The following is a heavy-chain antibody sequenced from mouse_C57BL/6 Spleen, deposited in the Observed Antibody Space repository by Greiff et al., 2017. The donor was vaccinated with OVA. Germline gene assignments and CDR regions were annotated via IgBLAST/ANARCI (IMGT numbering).Heavy chain of an antibody. CDR3: AIPSLGPYFDY. Sequence: VQLQQSGPELVKPGASVKISCKASGYTFTDYYMNWVKQSHGKSLEWIGDINPNNGGTSYNQKFKGKATLTVDKSSSTAYMELRSLTSEDSAVYYCAIPSLGPYFDYWGQGTTLTVSS. CDR2: INPNNGGT. D-gene: IGHD4-1*01. V-gene: IGHV1-26*01. CDR1: GYTFTDYY. J-gene: IGHJ2*01.